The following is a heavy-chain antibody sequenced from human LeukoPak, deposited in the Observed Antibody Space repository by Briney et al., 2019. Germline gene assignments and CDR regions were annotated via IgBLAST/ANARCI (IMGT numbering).Heavy chain of an antibody. V-gene: IGHV4-4*07. CDR2: IYTSGST. D-gene: IGHD3-22*01. Sequence: SETLSLTCTVSGGSMSSYYWSWIRQPAGKGLEWIGRIYTSGSTNYNPSLKSRITMSVDTSKNQFSLKLSSVTAADTAVYYCARGLPYYYDSSGYYFDYWGQGTLVTVSS. CDR1: GGSMSSYY. CDR3: ARGLPYYYDSSGYYFDY. J-gene: IGHJ4*02.